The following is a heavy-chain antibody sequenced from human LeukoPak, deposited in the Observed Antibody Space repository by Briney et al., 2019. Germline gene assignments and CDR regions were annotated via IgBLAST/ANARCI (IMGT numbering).Heavy chain of an antibody. CDR1: GFTFSSYA. CDR3: AKLTFDVVVVAAVQYFDY. J-gene: IGHJ4*02. V-gene: IGHV3-23*01. D-gene: IGHD2-15*01. Sequence: GGSLRLSCAASGFTFSSYAMSWVRQAPGKGLEWVSAISGSGGSTYYADSVKGRFTISRDNSKNPLYLQMNSMRAEDTAVYYCAKLTFDVVVVAAVQYFDYWGQGTLVTVSS. CDR2: ISGSGGST.